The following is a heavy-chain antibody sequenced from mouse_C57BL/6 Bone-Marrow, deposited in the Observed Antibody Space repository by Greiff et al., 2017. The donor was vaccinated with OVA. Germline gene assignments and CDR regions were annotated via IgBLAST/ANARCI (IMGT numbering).Heavy chain of an antibody. J-gene: IGHJ4*01. CDR2: IHPNSGST. CDR1: GYTFTSYW. Sequence: QVQLKQPGAELVKPGASVKLSCKASGYTFTSYWMHWVKQRPGQGLEWIGMIHPNSGSTNYNEKFKSKATLTVDKSSSTAYMQLSSLTSEDSAVYYCARFYSNYVMDYWGQGTSVTVSS. CDR3: ARFYSNYVMDY. D-gene: IGHD2-5*01. V-gene: IGHV1-64*01.